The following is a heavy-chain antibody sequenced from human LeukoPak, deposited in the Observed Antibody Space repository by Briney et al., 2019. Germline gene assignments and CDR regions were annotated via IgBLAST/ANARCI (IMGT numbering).Heavy chain of an antibody. Sequence: GGSLRLSCAASGYTLSRYAMSWVRQAPAKGLEWVSSISGSGGSTDYADSVKGRFTISRDNSKKTLYLQMNSLRVEDTAVYYCAPGPCSSTSCYAAEGYWGQGTLVTVSS. J-gene: IGHJ4*02. CDR2: ISGSGGST. CDR3: APGPCSSTSCYAAEGY. V-gene: IGHV3-23*01. D-gene: IGHD2-2*01. CDR1: GYTLSRYA.